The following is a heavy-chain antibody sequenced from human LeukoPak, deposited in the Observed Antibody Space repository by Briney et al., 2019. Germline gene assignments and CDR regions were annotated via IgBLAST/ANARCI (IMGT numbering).Heavy chain of an antibody. Sequence: SETLSLTCSVSGGSISRSYWSWIRQSPGKRLEWIGYIHYSGSASYNPSLRSRVTMSIATSKDQFSLSLRSVTAADAAVYFCVNTNFALGYYYYGMGVWGQGTTVSVSS. CDR1: GGSISRSY. V-gene: IGHV4-59*08. CDR2: IHYSGSA. CDR3: VNTNFALGYYYYGMGV. J-gene: IGHJ6*02.